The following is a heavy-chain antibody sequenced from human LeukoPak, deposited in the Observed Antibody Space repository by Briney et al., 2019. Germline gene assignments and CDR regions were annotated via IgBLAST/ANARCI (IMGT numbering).Heavy chain of an antibody. CDR1: GFTFSSYE. V-gene: IGHV3-48*03. Sequence: GGSLRLSCAASGFTFSSYEMNWVRQAPGKGLEWVSYISSSGSTIYYADSVKGRFTISRDNAKISLYLQMNSLRAEDTAVYYCARVGSSGLDYWGQGTLVTVSS. CDR3: ARVGSSGLDY. J-gene: IGHJ4*02. CDR2: ISSSGSTI. D-gene: IGHD6-19*01.